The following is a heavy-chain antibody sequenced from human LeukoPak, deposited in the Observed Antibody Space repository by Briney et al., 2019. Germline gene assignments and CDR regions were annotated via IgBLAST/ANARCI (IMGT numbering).Heavy chain of an antibody. CDR2: INPSGGST. Sequence: ASVKVSCQASGYTFTSYYMHWLRQAPGQGLEWMGIINPSGGSTSYAQKFQGRVTMTRHTSTSTVYRELSSLRSEDTAVYYCARSDTARNDYWGQGTLVTVSS. CDR1: GYTFTSYY. V-gene: IGHV1-46*01. CDR3: ARSDTARNDY. J-gene: IGHJ4*02. D-gene: IGHD5-18*01.